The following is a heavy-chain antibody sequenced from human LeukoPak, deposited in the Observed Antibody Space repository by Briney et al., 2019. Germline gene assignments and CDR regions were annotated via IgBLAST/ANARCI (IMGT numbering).Heavy chain of an antibody. CDR1: GFTFSSYG. J-gene: IGHJ4*02. CDR3: AKDRGSYYFDY. V-gene: IGHV3-30*18. Sequence: GGSLRLSCAASGFTFSSYGMHWVRQAPGKGLEWVAVISYDESNKYYADSVKGRFTISRDNSKNTLYLQMNSLRAEDTAVYYCAKDRGSYYFDYWGQGTLVTVSS. D-gene: IGHD1-26*01. CDR2: ISYDESNK.